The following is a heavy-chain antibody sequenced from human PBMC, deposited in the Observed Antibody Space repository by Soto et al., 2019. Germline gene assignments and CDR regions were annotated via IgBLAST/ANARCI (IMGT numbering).Heavy chain of an antibody. V-gene: IGHV3-33*01. J-gene: IGHJ6*02. CDR3: ARYCSGGSCYPTYYGLDV. CDR2: TWYDGSKA. Sequence: QVQLVESGGGVVQPGRSLRLSCFASGFTFSRYGMHWVRQAPGTGLEWGARTWYDGSKAYYAEPVKGRFTISRDNSKNTLYLQMNSLRAEDTAVYYCARYCSGGSCYPTYYGLDVWGQGTTVTVSS. D-gene: IGHD2-15*01. CDR1: GFTFSRYG.